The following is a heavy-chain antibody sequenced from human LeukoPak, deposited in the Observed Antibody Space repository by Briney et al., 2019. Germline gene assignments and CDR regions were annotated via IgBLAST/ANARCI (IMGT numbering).Heavy chain of an antibody. Sequence: GASVKVSCKASGYTFTRYYMYWVGQAPGQRLEGMGIINPSGGSTNYAQKFHGRVTMTRDTSTNTAYLELSSLRSEDTAVYYCARTLVRYLDRHYYMDVWGKGTTVIVSS. J-gene: IGHJ6*03. D-gene: IGHD3-3*01. CDR1: GYTFTRYY. V-gene: IGHV1-46*01. CDR3: ARTLVRYLDRHYYMDV. CDR2: INPSGGST.